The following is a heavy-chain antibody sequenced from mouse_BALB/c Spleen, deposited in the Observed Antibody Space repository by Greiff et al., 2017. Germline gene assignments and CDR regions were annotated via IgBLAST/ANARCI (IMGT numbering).Heavy chain of an antibody. CDR2: IYPGDGDT. CDR3: ARWDYDYAMDY. D-gene: IGHD1-1*01. CDR1: GYTFTSYW. Sequence: QVQLQQSGAELARPGASVKLSCKASGYTFTSYWMQWVKQRPGQGLEWIGAIYPGDGDTRYTQKFKGKATLTADKSSSTAYMQLSSLASEDSAVYYCARWDYDYAMDYWGQGTSVTVSS. V-gene: IGHV1-87*01. J-gene: IGHJ4*01.